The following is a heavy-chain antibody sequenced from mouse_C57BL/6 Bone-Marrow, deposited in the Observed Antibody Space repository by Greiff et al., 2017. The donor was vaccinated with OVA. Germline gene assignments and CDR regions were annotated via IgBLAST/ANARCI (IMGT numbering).Heavy chain of an antibody. J-gene: IGHJ3*01. CDR2: ISDGGSYT. CDR3: ARVRWLLEAWFAY. D-gene: IGHD2-3*01. Sequence: EVQRVESGGGLVKPGGSLKLSCAASGFTFSSYAMSWVRQTPEKRLEWVATISDGGSYTYYPDNVKGRFTISRDNAKNNLYLQMSHLKSEDTAMYYCARVRWLLEAWFAYWGQGTLVTVSA. CDR1: GFTFSSYA. V-gene: IGHV5-4*01.